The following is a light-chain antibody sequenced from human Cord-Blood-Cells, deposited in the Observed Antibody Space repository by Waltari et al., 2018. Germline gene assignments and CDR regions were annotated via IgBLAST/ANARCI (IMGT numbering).Light chain of an antibody. J-gene: IGLJ3*02. Sequence: QSALTQPASVSGSPGQSITISCTGTSSDVGGYNYVSWYQQHPGKAPKLMFYDVSNRPSGVSNRFSGSKSGNTASLTISGLQAEDEADYYCSSYTSSSFWVFGGGTKLTVL. CDR1: SSDVGGYNY. CDR2: DVS. V-gene: IGLV2-14*01. CDR3: SSYTSSSFWV.